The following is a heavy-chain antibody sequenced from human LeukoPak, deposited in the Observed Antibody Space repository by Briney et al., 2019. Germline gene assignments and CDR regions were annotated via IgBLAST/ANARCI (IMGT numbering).Heavy chain of an antibody. D-gene: IGHD3-22*01. J-gene: IGHJ3*02. CDR3: ARDPYDSRSGSYGAFDI. CDR2: IKHDGSEE. Sequence: PGGSLRLSCAASGFTFSSHWMTWVRQAPGKGLEWVANIKHDGSEEYNVDCVKGRFTISRDNAKNSLYLQMNSLRAEDTAVYYCARDPYDSRSGSYGAFDIWGQGTMVTVSS. CDR1: GFTFSSHW. V-gene: IGHV3-7*01.